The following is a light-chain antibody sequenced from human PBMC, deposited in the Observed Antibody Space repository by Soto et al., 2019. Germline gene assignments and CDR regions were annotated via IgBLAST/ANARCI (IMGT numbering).Light chain of an antibody. V-gene: IGLV2-14*01. CDR3: CSYTTSNTRQIV. J-gene: IGLJ1*01. Sequence: ALTQPASGAGSPGQSVTISCTGTSSDVGGYNYVSWYQQQPGKAPKFMIYDVTNRPSGVSNRFSGSKSGNTASLTISGLQAEDEADYYCCSYTTSNTRQIVFGTGTKVTVL. CDR2: DVT. CDR1: SSDVGGYNY.